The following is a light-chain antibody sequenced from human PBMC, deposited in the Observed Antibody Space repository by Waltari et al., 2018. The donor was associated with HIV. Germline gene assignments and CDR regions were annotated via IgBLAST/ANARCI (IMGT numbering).Light chain of an antibody. V-gene: IGKV3D-15*03. CDR3: HQYHDWPRCT. CDR1: QNIGSY. J-gene: IGKJ2*02. CDR2: GAS. Sequence: TIMTQSLVAPSVSLGHSVTLSRRARQNIGSYVAWYQQKTDQPPRPLVYGASVRATDIPARFSGSGSGTDFNLIIDARHPDDCAIYFGHQYHDWPRCTFGQGTRV.